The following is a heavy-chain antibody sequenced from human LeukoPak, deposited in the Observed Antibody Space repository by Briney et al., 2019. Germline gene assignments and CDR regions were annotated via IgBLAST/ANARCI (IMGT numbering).Heavy chain of an antibody. CDR3: AKVGYSSSSYDDY. V-gene: IGHV3-30*18. Sequence: GGSLRLSCAGSGFTFSSYGMHWVRQAPGKGLEWVAVISYDGSNKYYADSVKGRFTISRDNSKNTLYLQMNSLRAEDTAVYYCAKVGYSSSSYDDYWGQGTLVTVSS. CDR2: ISYDGSNK. J-gene: IGHJ4*02. CDR1: GFTFSSYG. D-gene: IGHD6-6*01.